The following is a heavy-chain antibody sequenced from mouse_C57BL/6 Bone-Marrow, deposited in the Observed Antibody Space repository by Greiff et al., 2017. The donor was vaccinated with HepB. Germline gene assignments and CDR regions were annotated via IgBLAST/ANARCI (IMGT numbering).Heavy chain of an antibody. CDR3: YSNSWYFDV. J-gene: IGHJ1*03. D-gene: IGHD2-5*01. Sequence: QVQLKQPGAELVKPGASVKLSCKASGYTFTSYWMHWVKQRPGQGLEWIGMIHPNSGSTNYNEKFKSKATLTVDKSSSTAYMQLSSLTSEDSAVYYCYSNSWYFDVWGTGTTVTVSS. CDR2: IHPNSGST. CDR1: GYTFTSYW. V-gene: IGHV1-64*01.